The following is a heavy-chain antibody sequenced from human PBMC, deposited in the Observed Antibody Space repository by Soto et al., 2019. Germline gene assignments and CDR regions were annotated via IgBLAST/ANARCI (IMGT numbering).Heavy chain of an antibody. Sequence: QVQLQESGPGLVKPSETLSLTCTVSGGSVSSGSYHWGWIRQPPGKGLEWIGYIYHSGSTNYNPSPKGRVTISVDTSKSQFSLSLTSVTAADTAVYYCARLSAAWFDPWGQGTLVTVAS. D-gene: IGHD6-19*01. CDR3: ARLSAAWFDP. CDR1: GGSVSSGSYH. J-gene: IGHJ5*02. V-gene: IGHV4-61*01. CDR2: IYHSGST.